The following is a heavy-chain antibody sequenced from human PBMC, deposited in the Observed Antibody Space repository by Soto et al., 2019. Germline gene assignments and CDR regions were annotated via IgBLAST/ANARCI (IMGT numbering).Heavy chain of an antibody. CDR3: ARAKYYDFWSGYSGYYYYGMDV. Sequence: VQLVESGGGVVQPGRSLRLSCAASGFTFSSYAMHWVRQAPGKGLEWVAVISYDGSNKYYADSVKGRFTISRDNSKNTLYLQMNSLRAEDTAVYYCARAKYYDFWSGYSGYYYYGMDVWGQGTTVTVSS. D-gene: IGHD3-3*01. J-gene: IGHJ6*02. CDR2: ISYDGSNK. V-gene: IGHV3-30-3*01. CDR1: GFTFSSYA.